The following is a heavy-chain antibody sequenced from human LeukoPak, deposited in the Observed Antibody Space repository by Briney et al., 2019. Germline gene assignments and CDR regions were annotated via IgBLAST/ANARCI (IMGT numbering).Heavy chain of an antibody. CDR2: TDYRSKWYN. D-gene: IGHD6-13*01. CDR1: GDSVSNNSAA. V-gene: IGHV6-1*01. J-gene: IGHJ4*02. Sequence: SQTLSLTCAISGDSVSNNSAAGNGIRQSPSRGLEWLGRTDYRSKWYNDYAVSVTSRITISPDTSKNQFSLQLKSVTPGDTAVYYCARGRSWGESGFDYWGQGTLVTVSS. CDR3: ARGRSWGESGFDY.